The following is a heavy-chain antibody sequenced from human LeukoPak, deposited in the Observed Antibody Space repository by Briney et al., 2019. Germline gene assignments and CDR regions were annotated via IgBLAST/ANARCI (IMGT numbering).Heavy chain of an antibody. CDR1: GYTFTSYG. D-gene: IGHD3-22*01. Sequence: ASVKVSCKASGYTFTSYGISWVRQAPGQGLEWMGWISAYNGNTNYAQKLQGRVTMTTDTSTSTAYMELRSLRSDDTAVYYCARDFTYYYDSSGYYFGRDAFDIWGQETMVTVSS. CDR2: ISAYNGNT. J-gene: IGHJ3*02. V-gene: IGHV1-18*01. CDR3: ARDFTYYYDSSGYYFGRDAFDI.